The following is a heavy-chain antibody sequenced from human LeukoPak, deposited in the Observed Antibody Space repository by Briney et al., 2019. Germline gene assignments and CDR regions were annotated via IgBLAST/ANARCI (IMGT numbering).Heavy chain of an antibody. D-gene: IGHD6-6*01. CDR2: IYTSGST. CDR3: ARERFSSSSSLGRPWTPYYYYGMDV. J-gene: IGHJ6*02. Sequence: SETLSLTCTVTGGSISSYYWSWIRQPAGKGLEWIGRIYTSGSTNYNPSLKSRVTMSVDTSKNQFSLKLSSVTAADTAVYYCARERFSSSSSLGRPWTPYYYYGMDVWGQGTTVTVSS. CDR1: GGSISSYY. V-gene: IGHV4-4*07.